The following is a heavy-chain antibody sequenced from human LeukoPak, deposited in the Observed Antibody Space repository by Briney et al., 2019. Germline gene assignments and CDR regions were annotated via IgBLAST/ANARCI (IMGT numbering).Heavy chain of an antibody. CDR3: ARGRLAARLYYYYMDV. V-gene: IGHV1-8*03. CDR1: GYTFTSYD. Sequence: ASVKVSCKASGYTFTSYDINWVRQATGQGLEWVGWMNPNSGNTGYAQKFQGRVTITRNTSISTAYMELSSLRSEDTAVYYCARGRLAARLYYYYMDVWGKGTTVTVSS. D-gene: IGHD6-6*01. J-gene: IGHJ6*03. CDR2: MNPNSGNT.